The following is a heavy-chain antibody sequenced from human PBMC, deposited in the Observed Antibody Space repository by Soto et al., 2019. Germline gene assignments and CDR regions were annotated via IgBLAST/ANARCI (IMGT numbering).Heavy chain of an antibody. J-gene: IGHJ4*02. CDR2: INHSGNT. V-gene: IGHV4-34*01. CDR1: GGSLSGYY. CDR3: ARHHVRGRTIAGAAEF. Sequence: SETLSLTCAVYGGSLSGYYWSWIRQPPGKALEWIGEINHSGNTNYNPSLKSRVTISVDTSKNQLFLNLTSVTAADTAMYYCARHHVRGRTIAGAAEFWGQGTLVTVSS. D-gene: IGHD1-26*01.